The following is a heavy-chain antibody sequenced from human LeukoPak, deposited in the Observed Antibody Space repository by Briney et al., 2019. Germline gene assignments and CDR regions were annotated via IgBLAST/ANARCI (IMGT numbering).Heavy chain of an antibody. D-gene: IGHD5-18*01. CDR3: ARGRGGDTAKYYYYYYMDV. Sequence: GASVKVSCKASGYTFTSYDINWVRQATGQGLEWMGWMNPNSGNTGYAQKFQGRVTMTRNTSISTAYMELSSLRSEDTAVYYCARGRGGDTAKYYYYYYMDVWGRGTTVTVSS. V-gene: IGHV1-8*01. CDR1: GYTFTSYD. J-gene: IGHJ6*03. CDR2: MNPNSGNT.